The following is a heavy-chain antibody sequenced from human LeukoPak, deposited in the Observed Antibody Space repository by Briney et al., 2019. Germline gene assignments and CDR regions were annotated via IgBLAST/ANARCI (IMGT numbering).Heavy chain of an antibody. J-gene: IGHJ4*02. CDR3: ARTSTGTRGGYDV. Sequence: ASVKVSCKASGYAFTSYDINWVRQASGQGLEWMGWINPNSGNTGFTQKFQGRVTVTRSTSISTAYMELSSLTSDDTAVYYCARTSTGTRGGYDVWGQGTLVTVSS. CDR2: INPNSGNT. V-gene: IGHV1-8*01. CDR1: GYAFTSYD. D-gene: IGHD1-1*01.